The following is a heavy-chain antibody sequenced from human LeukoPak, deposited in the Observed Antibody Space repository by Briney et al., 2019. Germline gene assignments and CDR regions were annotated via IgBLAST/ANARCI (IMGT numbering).Heavy chain of an antibody. D-gene: IGHD3-10*01. CDR1: GYTFTSYG. CDR2: ISAYNGNT. CDR3: ARFGGSGSQGNWFDP. J-gene: IGHJ5*02. V-gene: IGHV1-18*01. Sequence: ASVKVSCKASGYTFTSYGISWVRQAPGQGLEWMGWISAYNGNTNYAQKLQGRVTMTTDTSTSTAYTELRSLRSDDTAVYYCARFGGSGSQGNWFDPWGQGTLVTVSS.